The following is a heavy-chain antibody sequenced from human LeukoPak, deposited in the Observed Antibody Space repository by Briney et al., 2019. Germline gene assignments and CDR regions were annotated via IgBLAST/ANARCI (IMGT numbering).Heavy chain of an antibody. CDR2: ISSSGSTI. Sequence: SGGSLRLSCAASGFTFSSYEMNWVRRAPGKGLEWVSYISSSGSTIYYADSVKGRFTISRDNAKNSLYLQMNSLRAEDTAVYYCASGPTTEYSSGLSRAAWGIDYWGQGTLVTVSS. CDR3: ASGPTTEYSSGLSRAAWGIDY. CDR1: GFTFSSYE. J-gene: IGHJ4*02. D-gene: IGHD6-19*01. V-gene: IGHV3-48*03.